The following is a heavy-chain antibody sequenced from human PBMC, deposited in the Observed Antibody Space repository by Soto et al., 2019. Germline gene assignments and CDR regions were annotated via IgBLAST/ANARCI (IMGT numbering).Heavy chain of an antibody. V-gene: IGHV1-2*02. D-gene: IGHD2-2*02. J-gene: IGHJ6*02. CDR3: ARDGGYCSSTSCYNLYYYGMDV. Sequence: ASVKVSCKASGYTFTGYYMHWVRQAPGQGLEWMGWINPNSGGTNYAQKFQGRVTMTRDTSISTAYMELSRLRSDDTAVYYCARDGGYCSSTSCYNLYYYGMDVWGQGTTGTV. CDR2: INPNSGGT. CDR1: GYTFTGYY.